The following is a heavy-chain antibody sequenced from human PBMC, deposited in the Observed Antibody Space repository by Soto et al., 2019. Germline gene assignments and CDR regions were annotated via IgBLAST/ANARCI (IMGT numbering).Heavy chain of an antibody. Sequence: QLQLQESGSGRVKPSQTLSLTCAVSGGSISSGGSSWNWIRQPPGKGLEWIGYIYHSGSTYYNPSLKSRVTLSVDRSKNQFSLKLSSVTAADTAVYYCARGQVVAAQHWGQGTLVTVSS. D-gene: IGHD2-15*01. CDR3: ARGQVVAAQH. J-gene: IGHJ4*02. CDR1: GGSISSGGSS. CDR2: IYHSGST. V-gene: IGHV4-30-2*01.